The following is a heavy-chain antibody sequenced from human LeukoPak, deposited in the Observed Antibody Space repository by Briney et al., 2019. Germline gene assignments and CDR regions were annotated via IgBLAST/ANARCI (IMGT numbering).Heavy chain of an antibody. CDR2: IYYSGST. J-gene: IGHJ4*02. V-gene: IGHV4-59*01. CDR3: ARGYYDSSGYYCHFDY. Sequence: SETLSLTCTVSGGSISSYYWSWIRQPPGKGLEWIGYIYYSGSTNYNPSLKSRVTISVDTSKNQFSLKLSSVTAADTAVYYCARGYYDSSGYYCHFDYWGQGTLVTVSS. CDR1: GGSISSYY. D-gene: IGHD3-22*01.